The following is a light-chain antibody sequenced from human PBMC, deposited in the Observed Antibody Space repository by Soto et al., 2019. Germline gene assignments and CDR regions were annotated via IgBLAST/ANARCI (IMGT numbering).Light chain of an antibody. V-gene: IGLV1-44*01. J-gene: IGLJ3*02. CDR2: SSN. CDR3: AAWDDDLHVWL. Sequence: QSVLTQPPSVSATPGQGVILSCSGGDSNIGSTAVNWYQQLPGTAPRLLIYSSNQRPSGVPDRISGSKSSTSASLAISGLQSEDEADYYCAAWDDDLHVWLFGGGTKLTVL. CDR1: DSNIGSTA.